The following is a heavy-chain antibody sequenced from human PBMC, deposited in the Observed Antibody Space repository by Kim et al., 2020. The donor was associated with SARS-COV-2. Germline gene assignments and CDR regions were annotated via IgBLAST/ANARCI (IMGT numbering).Heavy chain of an antibody. CDR3: TRAAYGFSNYYYYGMDV. V-gene: IGHV3-49*04. J-gene: IGHJ6*02. D-gene: IGHD4-17*01. CDR2: IRSKAYGGTT. Sequence: GGSLRLSCTASGFTFGDYAMSWVRQAPGKGLEWVGFIRSKAYGGTTEYAASVKGRFTISRDDSKSIAYLQMNSLKTEDTAVYYCTRAAYGFSNYYYYGMDVWGRGTTVTVS. CDR1: GFTFGDYA.